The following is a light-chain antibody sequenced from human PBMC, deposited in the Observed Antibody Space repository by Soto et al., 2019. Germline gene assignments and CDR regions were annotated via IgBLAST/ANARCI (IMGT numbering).Light chain of an antibody. CDR2: ATS. CDR1: QSIARSY. Sequence: EIVLTQSPGTLSLSPGERATLSCRASQSIARSYLVWYQQRPGQAPRLLIYATSSRATGIPDRFSGSGSGTDFTLTISRLETEDFAVYYCQQYGGSLKWAFGQGTKVEIK. CDR3: QQYGGSLKWA. V-gene: IGKV3-20*01. J-gene: IGKJ1*01.